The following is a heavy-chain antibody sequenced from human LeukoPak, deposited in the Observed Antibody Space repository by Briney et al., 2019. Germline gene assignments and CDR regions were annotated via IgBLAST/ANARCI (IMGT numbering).Heavy chain of an antibody. J-gene: IGHJ5*01. V-gene: IGHV3-33*01. CDR1: GFTFSSYG. CDR2: IWYDGSNK. CDR3: ARDREQTTVTTGGFDP. D-gene: IGHD4-17*01. Sequence: GRSLRLSCAASGFTFSSYGMHWVRQALGKGLEWVAVIWYDGSNKYYADSVKGRFTISRDNSKNTLYLQMNSLRAEDTAVYYCARDREQTTVTTGGFDPWGQGTLVTVSS.